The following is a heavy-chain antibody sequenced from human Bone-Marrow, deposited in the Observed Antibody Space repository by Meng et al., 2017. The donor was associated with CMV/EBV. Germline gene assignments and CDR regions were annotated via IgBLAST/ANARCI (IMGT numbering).Heavy chain of an antibody. V-gene: IGHV4-34*01. CDR3: ARVTGGIAAAGTLYHFDY. CDR2: INHSGST. Sequence: SETLSLTCAVYGGSFSGYYWSWIRQPPGKGLEWIGEINHSGSTNYNPSLKSRVTISVDTSKNQFSLKLSSVTAADTAVYYCARVTGGIAAAGTLYHFDYWGQGTLVTVSS. J-gene: IGHJ4*02. D-gene: IGHD6-13*01. CDR1: GGSFSGYY.